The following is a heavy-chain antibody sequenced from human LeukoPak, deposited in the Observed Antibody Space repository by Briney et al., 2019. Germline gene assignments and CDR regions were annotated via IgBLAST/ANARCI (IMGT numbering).Heavy chain of an antibody. V-gene: IGHV3-48*02. CDR3: ARDLPPWRAFDI. CDR1: GFTFSSYS. Sequence: GGSLRLSCAASGFTFSSYSMNWVRQAPGKGLEWVSYISSSSSTIYYADSVRGRFTISRDNARNSLYLQMNGLRDEDTAVYYCARDLPPWRAFDIWGQGTMVAVSS. CDR2: ISSSSSTI. J-gene: IGHJ3*02.